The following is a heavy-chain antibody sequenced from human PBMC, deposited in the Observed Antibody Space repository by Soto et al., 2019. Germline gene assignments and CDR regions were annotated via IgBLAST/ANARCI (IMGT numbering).Heavy chain of an antibody. CDR2: ISGSGGST. CDR3: AKISVVVVVRGYFDY. V-gene: IGHV3-23*01. Sequence: EVQLLESGGGLVQPGGSLRLSCAASGFTFSSYAMSWVRQAPGKGLEWVSAISGSGGSTYYADSVKGRFTISRDNSKNTMYLQMNSLRAEDTAVYYCAKISVVVVVRGYFDYWGQGTLVTVSS. D-gene: IGHD2-15*01. CDR1: GFTFSSYA. J-gene: IGHJ4*02.